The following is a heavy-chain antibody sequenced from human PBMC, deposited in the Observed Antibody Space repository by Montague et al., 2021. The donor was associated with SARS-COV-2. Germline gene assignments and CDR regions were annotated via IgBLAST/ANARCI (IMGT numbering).Heavy chain of an antibody. CDR1: GGSVSSGSYY. V-gene: IGHV4-61*01. CDR2: IYYSGST. J-gene: IGHJ4*02. Sequence: SETLSLTCTVSGGSVSSGSYYWSWIRRSPGKGLEWIGYIYYSGSTNYNPSLKSRVTISVDTSKNQFSLKLSSVTAADTAVYYCARERLGYYDTSSYYIFDYWGQGTLVTVSS. D-gene: IGHD3-22*01. CDR3: ARERLGYYDTSSYYIFDY.